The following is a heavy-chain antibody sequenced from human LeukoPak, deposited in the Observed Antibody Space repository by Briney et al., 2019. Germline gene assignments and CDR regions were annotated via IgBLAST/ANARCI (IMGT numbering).Heavy chain of an antibody. CDR1: GFTFSTYG. CDR3: AIGAGYGDLGYFYYMDV. Sequence: PGGSLRLSCAASGFTFSTYGMHWVRQAPGKGLEWVAFVRYDGSDKYYVDSVKGRFTISRDNSRNTLYLQMNSLRAEDTAVYYCAIGAGYGDLGYFYYMDVWGKGTTVTVSS. V-gene: IGHV3-30*02. J-gene: IGHJ6*03. D-gene: IGHD4-17*01. CDR2: VRYDGSDK.